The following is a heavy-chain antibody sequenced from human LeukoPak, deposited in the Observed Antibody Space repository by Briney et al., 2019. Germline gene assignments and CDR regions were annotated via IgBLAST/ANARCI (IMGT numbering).Heavy chain of an antibody. D-gene: IGHD3-10*01. V-gene: IGHV3-15*01. CDR1: GFTFSNAW. Sequence: GGSLRLSCAASGFTFSNAWMSWVRQAPGKGLEWVGRIKSETDGGTTDYAAPVKGRFSISRDESKNTLYLQMNSLKTEDTAVYYCTTESIWFGESYYFDYWGQGTLVTVSS. CDR3: TTESIWFGESYYFDY. J-gene: IGHJ4*02. CDR2: IKSETDGGTT.